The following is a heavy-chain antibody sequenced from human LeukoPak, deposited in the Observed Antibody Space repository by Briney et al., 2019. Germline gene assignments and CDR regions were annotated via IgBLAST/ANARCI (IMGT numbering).Heavy chain of an antibody. CDR1: GFTFSSYS. J-gene: IGHJ4*02. CDR2: ISSSKTYI. V-gene: IGHV3-21*01. D-gene: IGHD3-10*01. Sequence: GGSLRLSCAASGFTFSSYSMSWVRQAPGKGLEWVSSISSSKTYIYYADSVKGRFTISRDNAKNSLYLQMNSLSAEDTAVYYCARESSGVLGFDYWGQGTLVTVSS. CDR3: ARESSGVLGFDY.